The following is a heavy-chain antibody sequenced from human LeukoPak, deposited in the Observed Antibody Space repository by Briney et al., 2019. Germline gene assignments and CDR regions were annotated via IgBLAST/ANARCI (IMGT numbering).Heavy chain of an antibody. V-gene: IGHV3-74*01. D-gene: IGHD2-2*01. CDR1: GFTFNKYW. J-gene: IGHJ4*02. Sequence: GGSLRLSCAASGFTFNKYWMHWVRQVPGKGPMWVSRINSDGMTSSYADSVQGRFTISRDNAKNRLFLQMNSLRVEDTAVYYCASVPCIHCGSASCYQYYFDQWGMGTLVTVSS. CDR3: ASVPCIHCGSASCYQYYFDQ. CDR2: INSDGMTS.